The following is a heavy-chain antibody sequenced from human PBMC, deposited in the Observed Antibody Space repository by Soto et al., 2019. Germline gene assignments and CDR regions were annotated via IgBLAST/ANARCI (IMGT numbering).Heavy chain of an antibody. CDR3: ARAYTGNYYYYGMDV. CDR1: GGSISSGGYY. D-gene: IGHD2-2*02. J-gene: IGHJ6*02. CDR2: IYYSGST. Sequence: KPSETLSLTCTVSGGSISSGGYYWSWIRQHPGQGLEGIGYIYYSGSTYYNPSLKSRVTISVDTSKNQFSLKLSSVTAADTAVYYCARAYTGNYYYYGMDVWGQGTPVTVSS. V-gene: IGHV4-31*03.